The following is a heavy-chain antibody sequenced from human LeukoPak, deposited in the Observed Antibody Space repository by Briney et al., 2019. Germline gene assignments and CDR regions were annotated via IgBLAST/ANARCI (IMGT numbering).Heavy chain of an antibody. CDR1: GYTFTSYA. CDR3: AGSDDYDFWSGYSTPYYFDY. J-gene: IGHJ4*02. Sequence: ASVTVSCTASGYTFTSYAMHWVRQAPGQRLEWMGWINAGNGNTKYSQKFQGRVTITWDTSASTAYMELSSLRSEDTAVYYCAGSDDYDFWSGYSTPYYFDYWGQGTLVTVSS. D-gene: IGHD3-3*01. CDR2: INAGNGNT. V-gene: IGHV1-3*01.